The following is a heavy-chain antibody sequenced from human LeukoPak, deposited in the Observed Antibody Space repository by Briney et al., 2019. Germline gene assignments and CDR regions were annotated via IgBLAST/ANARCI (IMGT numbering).Heavy chain of an antibody. Sequence: PSETLSLTCTVSGGSIRSYCWGWIRQPPGKGLEWIGYMYYSGSSNYNPSLKSRVTIVVDTSKNRFSLNLSSVTAADTAVYYCARHIGSSWLDAFDIWGQGTMVTVSS. CDR1: GGSIRSYC. J-gene: IGHJ3*02. V-gene: IGHV4-59*08. CDR2: MYYSGSS. D-gene: IGHD6-13*01. CDR3: ARHIGSSWLDAFDI.